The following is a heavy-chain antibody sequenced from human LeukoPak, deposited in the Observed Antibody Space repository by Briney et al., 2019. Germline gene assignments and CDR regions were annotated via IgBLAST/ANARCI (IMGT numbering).Heavy chain of an antibody. J-gene: IGHJ2*01. V-gene: IGHV4-39*07. CDR1: GGSISSSSYY. CDR3: ARTQSWYFDL. CDR2: IYYSGST. Sequence: SETLSLTCSVSGGSISSSSYYWGWIRQPPGKGLEWIGSIYYSGSTYYNPPLKSRVTISVDTSKNQFSLKLGSVTAADTAVYYCARTQSWYFDLWGRGTLVTVSS.